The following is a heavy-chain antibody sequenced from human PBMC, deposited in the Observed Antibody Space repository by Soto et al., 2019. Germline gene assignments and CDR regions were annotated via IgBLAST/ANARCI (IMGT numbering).Heavy chain of an antibody. J-gene: IGHJ4*02. V-gene: IGHV4-61*01. CDR3: ARTTAVPNTLRSRYFFDY. D-gene: IGHD4-17*01. CDR2: VYYSGTT. Sequence: VSGGSVSDKTYYWSWIRQPPGKRLEWIGYVYYSGTTNYNPSLKSRVTISVDLSKNRFSLRLSSVTTADTALYYCARTTAVPNTLRSRYFFDYWGQGTLVTVSS. CDR1: GGSVSDKTYY.